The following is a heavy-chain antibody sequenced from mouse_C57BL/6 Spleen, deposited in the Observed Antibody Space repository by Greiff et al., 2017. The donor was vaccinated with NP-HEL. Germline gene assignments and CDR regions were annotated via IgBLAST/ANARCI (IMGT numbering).Heavy chain of an antibody. D-gene: IGHD1-1*01. J-gene: IGHJ1*03. V-gene: IGHV5-17*01. CDR2: ISSGSSTI. Sequence: EVQLVESGGGLVKPGGSLKLSCAASGFTFSDYGMHWVRQAPEKGLEWVAYISSGSSTIYYADTVKGRFTISRDNAKNTLFLQMTSLRSEDTAMYYCARGHYYGSSYGYFDVWGTGTTVTVSS. CDR3: ARGHYYGSSYGYFDV. CDR1: GFTFSDYG.